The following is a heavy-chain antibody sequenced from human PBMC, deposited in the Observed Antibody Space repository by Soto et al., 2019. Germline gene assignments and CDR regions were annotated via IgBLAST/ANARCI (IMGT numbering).Heavy chain of an antibody. Sequence: SVTLSLTCTVSGGSVISGSYYWSWKQQPPGKGLEWIGYIYYSGSTNYNPALKSRVTISVDTSKNQFSLKLSSVTAADTAVYYCARGFSGELSYSGIDYWGQGTLVTVSS. V-gene: IGHV4-61*01. D-gene: IGHD3-16*02. CDR1: GGSVISGSYY. CDR2: IYYSGST. CDR3: ARGFSGELSYSGIDY. J-gene: IGHJ4*02.